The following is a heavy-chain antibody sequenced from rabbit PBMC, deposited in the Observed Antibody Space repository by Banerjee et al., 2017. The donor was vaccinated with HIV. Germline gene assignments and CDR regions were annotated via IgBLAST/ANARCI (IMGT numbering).Heavy chain of an antibody. D-gene: IGHD6-1*01. V-gene: IGHV1S45*01. CDR3: ARGDYIAGFIADAYVNGFNL. Sequence: QEQLVESGGGLVQPGGSLTLTCTASGFSFSGGYYMCWVRQAPGKGLEWIACIYGDSGGSTYYASWAKGRFTISKTSSTTVTLQMTSLTAADTATYFCARGDYIAGFIADAYVNGFNLWGQGTLVTVS. J-gene: IGHJ4*01. CDR2: IYGDSGGST. CDR1: GFSFSGGYY.